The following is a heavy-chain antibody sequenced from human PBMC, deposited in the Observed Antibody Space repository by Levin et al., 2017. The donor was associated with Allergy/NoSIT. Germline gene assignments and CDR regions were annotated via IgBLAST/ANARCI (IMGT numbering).Heavy chain of an antibody. CDR1: GYSFSNYW. V-gene: IGHV5-51*01. J-gene: IGHJ4*02. D-gene: IGHD2/OR15-2a*01. CDR2: IYPGDSDT. Sequence: GESLKISCKGSGYSFSNYWIGWVRQMPGKGLEWMGIIYPGDSDTRYSPSFQGQVIISADKSISTAYLQWNSLKASDTAMYYCARRQRVESTTADYWGQGTLVTVSS. CDR3: ARRQRVESTTADY.